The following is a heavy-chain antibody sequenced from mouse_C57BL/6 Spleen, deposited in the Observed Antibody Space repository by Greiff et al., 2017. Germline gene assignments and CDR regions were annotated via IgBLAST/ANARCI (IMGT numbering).Heavy chain of an antibody. J-gene: IGHJ3*01. CDR3: ALPSYGGSSWFAY. V-gene: IGHV1-52*01. D-gene: IGHD1-1*02. CDR2: IDPSDSET. Sequence: QVQLQQPGAELVRPGSSVKLSCKASGYTFTSYWMHWVKQRPIQGLEWIGNIDPSDSETHYNQKFKDKATLTVDKSSSTAYMQLSSLTSEDSAVYYCALPSYGGSSWFAYWGQGTLVTVSA. CDR1: GYTFTSYW.